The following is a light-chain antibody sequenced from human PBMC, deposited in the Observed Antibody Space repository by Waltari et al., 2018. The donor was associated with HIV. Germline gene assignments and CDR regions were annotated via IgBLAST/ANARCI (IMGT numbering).Light chain of an antibody. CDR1: QGISTW. J-gene: IGKJ3*01. V-gene: IGKV1-12*01. Sequence: DIQMTQFPSSVSAYVGDRVTIMCRASQGISTWLAGYQQRPGKAPKFLMYGVSTLQTGVPPRFSGSGSGTVFTLTINSLQPEDFATYYCQQTNSFPFTFGPGTKVDIK. CDR3: QQTNSFPFT. CDR2: GVS.